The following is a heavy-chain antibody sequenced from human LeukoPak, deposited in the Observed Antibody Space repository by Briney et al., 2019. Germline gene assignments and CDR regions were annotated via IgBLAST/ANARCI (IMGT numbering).Heavy chain of an antibody. D-gene: IGHD6-19*01. V-gene: IGHV4-34*01. CDR2: INHSGST. CDR3: ARGLAVGYFDY. J-gene: IGHJ4*02. CDR1: GGSFSGYY. Sequence: SSETLSLTCAVYGGSFSGYYWSWIRQPPGKGLEWIGEINHSGSTNYNPFLKSRVTISVDTSKNQFSLKLSSVTAADTAVYYCARGLAVGYFDYWGQGTLVTVSS.